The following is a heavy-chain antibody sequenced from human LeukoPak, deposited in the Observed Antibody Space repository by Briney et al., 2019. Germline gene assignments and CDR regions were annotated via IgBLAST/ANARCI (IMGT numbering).Heavy chain of an antibody. CDR1: GGSISSSTYY. D-gene: IGHD3-22*01. V-gene: IGHV4-39*01. J-gene: IGHJ4*02. CDR3: ARQNGGVVVQMYFDN. CDR2: VYNSGST. Sequence: SETLSLTCTVSGGSISSSTYYWGWIRQSPGKGLEWIGSVYNSGSTYYNPSLKSRLSISVDTSKNEFSLKMSSVTAADTAVYYCARQNGGVVVQMYFDNWGQGTLVTVSS.